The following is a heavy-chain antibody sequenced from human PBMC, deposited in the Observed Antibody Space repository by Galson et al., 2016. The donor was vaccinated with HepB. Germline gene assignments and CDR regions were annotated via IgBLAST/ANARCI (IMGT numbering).Heavy chain of an antibody. V-gene: IGHV3-7*04. Sequence: SLRLSCAVSGFTFNSHWMTWIRQAPGQGLEWVAKIKEDGSQKYYVESVQGRFTISRDNANNSLYLQMNSLRAEDTAVYYCARAGGVANGYALDIWGQGTMVSVSS. D-gene: IGHD1-26*01. CDR1: GFTFNSHW. CDR3: ARAGGVANGYALDI. CDR2: IKEDGSQK. J-gene: IGHJ3*02.